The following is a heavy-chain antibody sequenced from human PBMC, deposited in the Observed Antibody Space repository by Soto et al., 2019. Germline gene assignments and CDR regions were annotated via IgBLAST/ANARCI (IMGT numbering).Heavy chain of an antibody. CDR2: ISYDGSNK. CDR1: GFTFSSYG. CDR3: AHPPLYSRGWYGVGDF. D-gene: IGHD6-19*01. Sequence: GGSLRLSCAASGFTFSSYGMHWVRQAPGKGLEWVAVISYDGSNKYYVDSVKGRFTISRDNSKKKLYLQMNSLRAEDTAVYYCAHPPLYSRGWYGVGDFWGQGTLVTFSS. J-gene: IGHJ4*02. V-gene: IGHV3-30*03.